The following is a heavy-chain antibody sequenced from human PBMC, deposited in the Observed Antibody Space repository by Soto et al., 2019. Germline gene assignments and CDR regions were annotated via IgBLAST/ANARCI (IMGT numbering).Heavy chain of an antibody. CDR2: ISAYNGNT. Sequence: QVQLVQSGAEVKKPGASVKVSCKASGYTFTSYGISWVRQAPGQVLEWMGWISAYNGNTNYAQKLQGRVTMTTDTPMSTAYMESRSLRSEDTAVYYCARDDSSVYYHHFDYWGQGTVDPVYS. D-gene: IGHD3-22*01. CDR3: ARDDSSVYYHHFDY. J-gene: IGHJ4*02. V-gene: IGHV1-18*01. CDR1: GYTFTSYG.